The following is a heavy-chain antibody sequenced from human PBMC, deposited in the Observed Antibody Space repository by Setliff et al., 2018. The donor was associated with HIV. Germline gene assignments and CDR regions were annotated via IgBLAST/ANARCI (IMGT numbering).Heavy chain of an antibody. CDR2: ISGYNGDT. J-gene: IGHJ5*02. CDR1: GYTFTSYG. Sequence: ASVKVSCKASGYTFTSYGISWLRQAPGQGLEWMGWISGYNGDTHSTQKFQGRVTMTTDTSTNTAYMEVRSLRSDDTAVYYCANLWEVGAWGQGTLVTVSS. D-gene: IGHD1-26*01. V-gene: IGHV1-18*01. CDR3: ANLWEVGA.